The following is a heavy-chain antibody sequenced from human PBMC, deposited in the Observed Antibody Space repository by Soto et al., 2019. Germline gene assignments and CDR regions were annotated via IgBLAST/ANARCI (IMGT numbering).Heavy chain of an antibody. D-gene: IGHD2-2*01. CDR1: GYTFTSYG. CDR3: ARGIIVVVPTYEGTKYYGMDV. CDR2: ISAYNGNT. V-gene: IGHV1-18*01. J-gene: IGHJ6*02. Sequence: ASGKVSCKASGYTFTSYGISWVRQAPGQGLEWMGWISAYNGNTNYAQKLQGRVTMTTDTSTSTAYMELRSLRSDDTAVYYCARGIIVVVPTYEGTKYYGMDVWGQGTTVTVSS.